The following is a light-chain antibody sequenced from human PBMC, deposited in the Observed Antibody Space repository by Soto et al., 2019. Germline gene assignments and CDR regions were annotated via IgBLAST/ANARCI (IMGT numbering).Light chain of an antibody. Sequence: SVVRRPGSASRSPGQRVPYSCSGSSSNIGSKDVNWYQQLPETAPKVLMYSNNQRPSGVPDRFSGSKSGTSASLAISGLQSEDEADYYCAAWDDSLNGYVVGTGPKVPVL. CDR2: SNN. V-gene: IGLV1-44*01. J-gene: IGLJ1*01. CDR3: AAWDDSLNGYV. CDR1: SSNIGSKD.